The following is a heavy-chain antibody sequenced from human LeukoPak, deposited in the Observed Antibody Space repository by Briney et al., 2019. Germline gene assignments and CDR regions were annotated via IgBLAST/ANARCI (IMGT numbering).Heavy chain of an antibody. CDR1: GGSFSGYY. CDR2: INHSGGT. V-gene: IGHV4-34*01. D-gene: IGHD3-22*01. J-gene: IGHJ4*02. CDR3: ARYYYDSSGYYGLDY. Sequence: SETLSLTCAVYGGSFSGYYWSWIRQPPGKGLEWIGEINHSGGTNYNPSLKSRVTISVDTSKNQFSLKLSSVTAADTAVYYCARYYYDSSGYYGLDYWGQGTLVTVSS.